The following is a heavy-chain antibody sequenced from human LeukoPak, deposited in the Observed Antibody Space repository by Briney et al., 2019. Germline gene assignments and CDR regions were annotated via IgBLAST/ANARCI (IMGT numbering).Heavy chain of an antibody. V-gene: IGHV3-15*01. D-gene: IGHD3-10*01. CDR3: TTDPRITMVRGVISDFDY. CDR1: GFTFSNAW. Sequence: PGGSLRLSCAASGFTFSNAWMSWVRQAPGKGLEWVGRIKSKTDGGTTDYAAPVKGRFTISGDDSKNTLYLQMNSLKTEDTAVYYCTTDPRITMVRGVISDFDYWGQGTLVTVSS. CDR2: IKSKTDGGTT. J-gene: IGHJ4*02.